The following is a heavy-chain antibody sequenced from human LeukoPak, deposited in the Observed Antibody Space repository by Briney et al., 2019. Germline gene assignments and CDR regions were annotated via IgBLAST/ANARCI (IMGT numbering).Heavy chain of an antibody. CDR1: GFTFSKYW. CDR2: INTDGTVT. V-gene: IGHV3-74*01. Sequence: GGSLRLSCAASGFTFSKYWMLWVRQAPGKGLASVSRINTDGTVTTYADSVKGRFTVSRDNADNTMFLQMNSVRDEDTAVYYCATKQWLAPPPDSWGQGTPVTVSS. D-gene: IGHD6-19*01. CDR3: ATKQWLAPPPDS. J-gene: IGHJ4*02.